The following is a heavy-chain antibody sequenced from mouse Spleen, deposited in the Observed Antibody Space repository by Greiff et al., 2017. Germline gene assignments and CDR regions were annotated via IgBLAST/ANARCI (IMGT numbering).Heavy chain of an antibody. Sequence: VQGVESGAELVKPGASVKLSCKASGYTFTSYYMYWVKQRPGQGLEWIGEINPSNGGTNFNEKFKSKATLTVDKSSSTAYMQLSSLTSEDSAVYYCTRSGGYYVSWFAYWGQGTLVTVSA. CDR1: GYTFTSYY. D-gene: IGHD2-3*01. V-gene: IGHV1S81*02. CDR3: TRSGGYYVSWFAY. CDR2: INPSNGGT. J-gene: IGHJ3*01.